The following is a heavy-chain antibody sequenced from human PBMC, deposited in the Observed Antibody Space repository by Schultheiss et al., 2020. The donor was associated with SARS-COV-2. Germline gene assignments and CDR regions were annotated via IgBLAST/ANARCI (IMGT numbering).Heavy chain of an antibody. V-gene: IGHV4-59*12. CDR2: IYYSGST. Sequence: SETLSLTCAVYGGSFSGYYWSWIRQPPGKGLEWIGYIYYSGSTNYNPSLKSRVTISVDTSKNQFSLKLSSVTAADTAVYYCARDQIGLVPEDYWGQGTLVTVSS. CDR3: ARDQIGLVPEDY. D-gene: IGHD6-19*01. J-gene: IGHJ4*02. CDR1: GGSFSGYY.